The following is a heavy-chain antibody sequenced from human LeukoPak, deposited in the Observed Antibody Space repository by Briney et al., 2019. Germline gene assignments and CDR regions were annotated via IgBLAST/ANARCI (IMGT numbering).Heavy chain of an antibody. V-gene: IGHV1-69*06. CDR1: GATFTSYA. J-gene: IGHJ4*02. CDR3: ASTLIEGCSCCQNPGDY. Sequence: GASVKLSCKASGATFTSYAISWVRRAAGQRLEWRGGIIPIFGTANYAQKFHGRVTITADKSTSTAYMEQSSLRSEDTAMYYCASTLIEGCSCCQNPGDYWGQGTLVTVSS. CDR2: IIPIFGTA. D-gene: IGHD6-19*01.